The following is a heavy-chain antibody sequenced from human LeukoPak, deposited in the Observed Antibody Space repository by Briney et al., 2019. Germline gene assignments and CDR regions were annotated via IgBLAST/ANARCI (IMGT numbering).Heavy chain of an antibody. CDR1: GFTFSRYA. CDR3: AKARRYYDSSGYYDY. Sequence: GGSLRLSCAASGFTFSRYAITWVRQAPGKGLEWVSAISGSGGSTYYADSVKGRFTISRDNSKNTLYLQMNGLRAEDSAVYYCAKARRYYDSSGYYDYWGQGTLVTVSS. J-gene: IGHJ4*02. V-gene: IGHV3-23*01. D-gene: IGHD3-22*01. CDR2: ISGSGGST.